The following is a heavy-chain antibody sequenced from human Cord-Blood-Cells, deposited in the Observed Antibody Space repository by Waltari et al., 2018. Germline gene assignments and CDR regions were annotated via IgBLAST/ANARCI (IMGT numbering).Heavy chain of an antibody. D-gene: IGHD6-19*01. CDR2: IYYSGSP. Sequence: QLQLQESGPGLVKPSETLSLTCTVSGGSISSSSYYWGWIRQPPGKGLEWIGSIYYSGSPYYNPSLKSRVTISVDTSKNQFSLKLSSVTAADTAVYYCARPPYSSGWYGYFQHWGQGTLVTVSS. CDR3: ARPPYSSGWYGYFQH. J-gene: IGHJ1*01. CDR1: GGSISSSSYY. V-gene: IGHV4-39*01.